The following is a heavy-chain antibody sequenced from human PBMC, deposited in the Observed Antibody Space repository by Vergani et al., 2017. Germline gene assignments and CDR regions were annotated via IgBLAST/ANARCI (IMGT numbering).Heavy chain of an antibody. V-gene: IGHV4-39*01. J-gene: IGHJ4*02. CDR2: IYYSGST. CDR1: GGSISSSSYY. CDR3: ARPGGPDCSGGSCYPDY. Sequence: QLQLQESGPGLVKPSETLSLTCTVSGGSISSSSYYWGWIRQPPGKGLEWIGSIYYSGSTYYNPSLKSRVTISVDTSKNQFSLKLSSVTAADTAVYYCARPGGPDCSGGSCYPDYWGQGTLVTVSS. D-gene: IGHD2-15*01.